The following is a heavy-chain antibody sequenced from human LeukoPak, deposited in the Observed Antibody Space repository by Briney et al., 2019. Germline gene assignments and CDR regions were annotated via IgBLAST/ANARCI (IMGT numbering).Heavy chain of an antibody. CDR1: GFSFNTYW. Sequence: GGSLRLSCVASGFSFNTYWMHWARQAPGKGGVWISRMSGDGSNTTYADPVKGRFTISRDNAKNTVYLQMNSLRAEDTAVYYCARANYHNNWGQGTLVSVSS. J-gene: IGHJ4*02. CDR2: MSGDGSNT. D-gene: IGHD3-9*01. V-gene: IGHV3-74*01. CDR3: ARANYHNN.